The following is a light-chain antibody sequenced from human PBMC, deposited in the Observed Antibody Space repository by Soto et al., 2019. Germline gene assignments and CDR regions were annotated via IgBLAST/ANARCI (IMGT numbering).Light chain of an antibody. J-gene: IGKJ4*01. Sequence: ALRMTQSPSSLSASTGDRVTITCRASQGISSYLAWYQQKPGKAPKLLIYAASTLQSGVPSRFSGSGSGTDCTLTISCLQSEDFATYYCQQYYSYPLTFGGGTKVEIK. CDR1: QGISSY. V-gene: IGKV1-8*01. CDR2: AAS. CDR3: QQYYSYPLT.